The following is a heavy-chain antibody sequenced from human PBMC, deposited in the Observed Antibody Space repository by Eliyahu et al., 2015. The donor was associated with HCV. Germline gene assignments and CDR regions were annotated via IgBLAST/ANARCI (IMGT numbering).Heavy chain of an antibody. CDR1: GFTFSSYS. V-gene: IGHV3-21*01. Sequence: SGFTFSSYSMNWVRQAPGKGLEWVSSISSSSSYIYYADSVKGRFTISXDNAKNSLYLQMNSLRAEDTAVYYXASTPSYGMDVWGQGTTVTVSS. J-gene: IGHJ6*02. CDR2: ISSSSSYI. CDR3: ASTPSYGMDV.